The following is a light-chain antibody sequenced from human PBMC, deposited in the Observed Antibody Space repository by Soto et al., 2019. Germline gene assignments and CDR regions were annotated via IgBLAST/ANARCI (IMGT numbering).Light chain of an antibody. J-gene: IGLJ1*01. V-gene: IGLV2-8*01. CDR3: SSYAGSNDFV. Sequence: QSALTQPPSASGSLGQSVTISRTGTSSDVGGYNYVSWYLQHPGKAPKLIIYDVTKRPSGVPDRFSGSKSGNTASLTVSGLQAEDEADYYCSSYAGSNDFVFGTGTRSPS. CDR1: SSDVGGYNY. CDR2: DVT.